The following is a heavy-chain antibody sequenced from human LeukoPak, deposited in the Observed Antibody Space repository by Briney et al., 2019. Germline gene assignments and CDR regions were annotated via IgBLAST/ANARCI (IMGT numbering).Heavy chain of an antibody. CDR3: ARDVGGYRYGYRPTELYWYFDL. Sequence: SETLSLTCTVSGDSISSSSYYWGWIRQPPGKGLEWIGSISYSGNTYYNPSLKSRVTISIDTSKNQFSLKLSSVTAVDTAVYYCARDVGGYRYGYRPTELYWYFDLWGRGTLVTVFS. J-gene: IGHJ2*01. CDR1: GDSISSSSYY. CDR2: ISYSGNT. D-gene: IGHD5-18*01. V-gene: IGHV4-39*07.